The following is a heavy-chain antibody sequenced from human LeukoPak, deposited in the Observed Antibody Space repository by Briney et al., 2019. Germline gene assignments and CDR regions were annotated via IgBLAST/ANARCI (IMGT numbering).Heavy chain of an antibody. CDR3: VRGPPHSSFWSRGDY. V-gene: IGHV3-23*01. Sequence: HPGGSLRLSCAASGFAFSFYAMSWLRQPPGKGLEWVSTINANSGTTSYAASVRGRFTISRDNSKNTVYLQMNSLRAEDTAPYYCVRGPPHSSFWSRGDYWGQGTLVTVSS. D-gene: IGHD6-13*01. CDR2: INANSGTT. J-gene: IGHJ4*02. CDR1: GFAFSFYA.